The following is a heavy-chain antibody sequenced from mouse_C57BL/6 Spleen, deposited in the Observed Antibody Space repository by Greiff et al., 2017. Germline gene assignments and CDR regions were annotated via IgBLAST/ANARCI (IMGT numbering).Heavy chain of an antibody. J-gene: IGHJ4*01. CDR2: IYPGDGDT. V-gene: IGHV1-80*01. CDR3: ARSAQGDYAMGY. CDR1: GYAFSSYW. D-gene: IGHD3-2*02. Sequence: QVQLKESGAELVKPGASVKISCKASGYAFSSYWMNWVKQRPGKGLEWIGQIYPGDGDTNYNGKFKGKATLTADKSSSTAYMQLSSLTSEDSAVYFCARSAQGDYAMGYWGQGTSVTVSS.